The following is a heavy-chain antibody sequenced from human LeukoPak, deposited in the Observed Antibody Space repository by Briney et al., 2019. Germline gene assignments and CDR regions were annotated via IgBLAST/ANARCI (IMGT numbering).Heavy chain of an antibody. CDR3: ARDGGSGTYYIDY. V-gene: IGHV3-11*01. CDR2: INTGGSSV. D-gene: IGHD3-10*01. CDR1: GFTFSDHY. J-gene: IGHJ4*02. Sequence: GGSLRLSCAASGFTFSDHYMSWIRQAPGKGLEWVSYINTGGSSVYYTDSVKGRFTISRVNAKKSLFLQMNSLRAEDTAIYYCARDGGSGTYYIDYWGQGILVTVSS.